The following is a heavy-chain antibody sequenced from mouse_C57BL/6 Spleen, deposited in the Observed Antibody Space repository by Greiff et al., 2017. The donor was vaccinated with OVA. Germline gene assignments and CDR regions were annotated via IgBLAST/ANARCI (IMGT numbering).Heavy chain of an antibody. V-gene: IGHV1-9*01. CDR3: ARVDWDYFDY. CDR1: GYTFTGYW. CDR2: ILPGSGST. J-gene: IGHJ2*01. Sequence: QVQLQQSGAELMKPGASVKLSCKATGYTFTGYWIEWVKQRPGHGLEWIGEILPGSGSTTYNEKFKGKATFTADTSSNTAYMQLSSLTTEDSAIYYCARVDWDYFDYWGQGTTRTVSS. D-gene: IGHD4-1*01.